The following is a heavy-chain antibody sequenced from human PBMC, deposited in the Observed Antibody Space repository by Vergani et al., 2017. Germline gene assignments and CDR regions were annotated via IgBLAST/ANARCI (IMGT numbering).Heavy chain of an antibody. CDR2: IGKDGINT. CDR3: AKYLSDSADGLPDS. D-gene: IGHD2-21*02. Sequence: QVQLVESAGGVVQPGGSLRLSCAASGFPFRNFGMHWIRQAPGKGLEWLAYIGKDGINTIYRDAVKGRFTVSRDHSKDILYLQMDSLRSEDTALYYSAKYLSDSADGLPDSWGPGTLVIVSS. J-gene: IGHJ4*02. V-gene: IGHV3-30*02. CDR1: GFPFRNFG.